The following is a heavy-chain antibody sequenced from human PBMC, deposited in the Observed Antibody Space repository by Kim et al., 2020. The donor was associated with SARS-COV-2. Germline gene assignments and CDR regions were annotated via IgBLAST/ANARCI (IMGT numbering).Heavy chain of an antibody. V-gene: IGHV3-66*01. CDR3: VRGAVASRGGDYHDYMDV. CDR2: FYIGGDT. D-gene: IGHD2-15*01. Sequence: GGSLRLSCAASGFSVRSTYMSWVRQVPGKGLEWVSVFYIGGDTYYADSVKGRFTISRDTSKNMLVLQMQSPRAEDTAVYYCVRGAVASRGGDYHDYMDVWGKGTTGTVSS. CDR1: GFSVRSTY. J-gene: IGHJ6*03.